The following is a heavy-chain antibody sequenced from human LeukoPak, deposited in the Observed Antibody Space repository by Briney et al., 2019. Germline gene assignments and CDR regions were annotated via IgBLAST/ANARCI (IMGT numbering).Heavy chain of an antibody. J-gene: IGHJ6*03. CDR2: IIPIFGTA. V-gene: IGHV1-69*13. D-gene: IGHD1-26*01. CDR1: GYTFTSYA. CDR3: ARGFVSDGSYYVDYMDV. Sequence: GASVKVSCKASGYTFTSYAISWVRQAPGQGLEWMGGIIPIFGTANYAQKFQGRVTITADESTSTAYMELSSLRSEDTAVYYCARGFVSDGSYYVDYMDVWGKGTTVTVSS.